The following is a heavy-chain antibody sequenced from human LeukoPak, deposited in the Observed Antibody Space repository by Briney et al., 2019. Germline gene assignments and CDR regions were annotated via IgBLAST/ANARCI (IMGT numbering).Heavy chain of an antibody. CDR2: MNPNSGNT. J-gene: IGHJ4*02. D-gene: IGHD3-22*01. CDR3: AGGHRRSYDSSGLADY. CDR1: GYTFTSYD. Sequence: ASVKVSCKASGYTFTSYDINWVRQATGQGLEWMGWMNPNSGNTGYAQKFQGRVTMTRNTSISTAYMELSSLRSEDTAVYYCAGGHRRSYDSSGLADYWGQGTLVTVSS. V-gene: IGHV1-8*01.